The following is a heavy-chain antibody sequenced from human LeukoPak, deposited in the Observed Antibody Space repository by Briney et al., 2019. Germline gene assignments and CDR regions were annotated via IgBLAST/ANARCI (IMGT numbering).Heavy chain of an antibody. CDR3: ARSERLGIAVVYFDY. D-gene: IGHD6-19*01. CDR1: GGTFSSYA. J-gene: IGHJ4*02. CDR2: IIPILGIA. Sequence: SVKVSCKASGGTFSSYAISWVRQAPGQGLEWMGRIIPILGIANYAQKFQGRVTTTADKSTSTAYMELSSLRSEDTAVYYCARSERLGIAVVYFDYWGQGTLVTVSS. V-gene: IGHV1-69*04.